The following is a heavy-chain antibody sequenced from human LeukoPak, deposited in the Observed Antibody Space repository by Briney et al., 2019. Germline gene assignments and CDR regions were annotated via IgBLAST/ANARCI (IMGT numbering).Heavy chain of an antibody. J-gene: IGHJ5*02. CDR1: GGSISGYY. CDR3: AGKVGTTVTNLETGGNWSDP. Sequence: SETLSLTCTVSGGSISGYYWSWIRQPPGKGLEWIGYIYYSGSTNYNPSLKSRVTISVDTSKNQFSLKLSSVTAADTAVYYCAGKVGTTVTNLETGGNWSDPWGQGTLVTVSS. D-gene: IGHD4-17*01. V-gene: IGHV4-59*12. CDR2: IYYSGST.